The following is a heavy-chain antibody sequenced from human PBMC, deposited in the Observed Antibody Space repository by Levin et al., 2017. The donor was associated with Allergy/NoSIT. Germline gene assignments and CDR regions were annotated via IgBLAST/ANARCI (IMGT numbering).Heavy chain of an antibody. CDR1: GGSISSYY. D-gene: IGHD2-2*01. CDR2: IYYSGST. V-gene: IGHV4-59*01. Sequence: SGGSLRLSCTVSGGSISSYYWSWIRQPPGKGLEWIGYIYYSGSTNYNPSLKSRVTISVDTSKNQFSLKLSSVTAADTAVYYCATIRRYCSSTSCSGFDYWGQGTLVTVSS. CDR3: ATIRRYCSSTSCSGFDY. J-gene: IGHJ4*02.